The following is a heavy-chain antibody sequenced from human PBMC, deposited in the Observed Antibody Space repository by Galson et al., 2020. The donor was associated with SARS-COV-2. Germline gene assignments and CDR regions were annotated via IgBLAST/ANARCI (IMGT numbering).Heavy chain of an antibody. CDR2: IGTAGDP. J-gene: IGHJ2*01. D-gene: IGHD6-13*01. CDR3: ARGKRSSSWYGLCYVDL. Sequence: GESLKISCAASGFTFSSYDMHWVRQATGKGLEWVSAIGTAGDPYYPGSVKGRFTISRENAKNSLYLQMNSLRAGDTAVYYCARGKRSSSWYGLCYVDLWGPGTLVTVSS. CDR1: GFTFSSYD. V-gene: IGHV3-13*05.